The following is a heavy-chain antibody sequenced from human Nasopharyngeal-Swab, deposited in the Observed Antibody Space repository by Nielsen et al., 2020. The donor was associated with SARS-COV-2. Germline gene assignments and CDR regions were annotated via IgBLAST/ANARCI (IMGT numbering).Heavy chain of an antibody. CDR2: IWYDGSNK. D-gene: IGHD3-3*01. J-gene: IGHJ4*02. CDR3: ARGDYDFWSGYPRYFDY. Sequence: WLRQPPGKGLEWVAVIWYDGSNKYYADSVKGRFTISRDNSKNTLYLQMNSLRAEDTAVYYCARGDYDFWSGYPRYFDYWGQGTLVTVSS. V-gene: IGHV3-33*01.